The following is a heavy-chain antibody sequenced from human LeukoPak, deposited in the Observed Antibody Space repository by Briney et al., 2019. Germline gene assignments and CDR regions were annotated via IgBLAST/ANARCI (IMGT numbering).Heavy chain of an antibody. D-gene: IGHD6-19*01. V-gene: IGHV3-7*04. CDR3: ARERGSGWYGYFQP. CDR2: IKQDGSEK. J-gene: IGHJ1*01. Sequence: GGSLRLSLAVSGFSFSSIWMSWVRQAPGKGLEWVANIKQDGSEKYYVDSVKGRFTISRDNAKNSLYLQMNSLRAEDTAVYYCARERGSGWYGYFQPWGQGTLVTVSS. CDR1: GFSFSSIW.